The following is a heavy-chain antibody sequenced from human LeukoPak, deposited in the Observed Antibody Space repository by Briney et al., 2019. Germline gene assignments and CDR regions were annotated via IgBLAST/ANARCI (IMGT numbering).Heavy chain of an antibody. J-gene: IGHJ4*02. Sequence: GGSLSLSWAASGFTFRSYWMSWVRQAPGKGLEWVANIKQDGSEEYYVDSVKGRFTISRDNAKNSLYLQMNSLRAEDTAVYYCAKESGWYPYFDYWGQGTLVTVSS. CDR1: GFTFRSYW. CDR3: AKESGWYPYFDY. V-gene: IGHV3-7*01. CDR2: IKQDGSEE. D-gene: IGHD6-19*01.